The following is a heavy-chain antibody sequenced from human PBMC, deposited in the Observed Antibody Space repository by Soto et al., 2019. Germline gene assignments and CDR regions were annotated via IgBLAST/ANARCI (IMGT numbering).Heavy chain of an antibody. CDR2: IYPDDSDT. CDR3: ARQAPPHYYYYDMDV. J-gene: IGHJ6*02. V-gene: IGHV5-51*01. Sequence: GESLKISCQGSRYSFTNYWIGWVRQMPGKGLEWMGIIYPDDSDTKYSPSFQGQVTISTDKSISTAYLQWSNLKASDTAMYYCARQAPPHYYYYDMDVWGQGTTVTVSS. CDR1: RYSFTNYW.